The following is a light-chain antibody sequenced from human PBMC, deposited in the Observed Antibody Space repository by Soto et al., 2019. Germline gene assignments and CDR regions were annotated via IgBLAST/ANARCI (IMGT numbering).Light chain of an antibody. J-gene: IGKJ1*01. Sequence: EIVLTQSPGTLSLSPGERATLSCRASQSVASRNLAWYQQKSGQAPRLLIYGASSRAIHTPDRFSGSGSGTDFTLTISGLEPEDFAVYYCQHFGNSLWKFGQGTRWIA. V-gene: IGKV3-20*01. CDR2: GAS. CDR1: QSVASRN. CDR3: QHFGNSLWK.